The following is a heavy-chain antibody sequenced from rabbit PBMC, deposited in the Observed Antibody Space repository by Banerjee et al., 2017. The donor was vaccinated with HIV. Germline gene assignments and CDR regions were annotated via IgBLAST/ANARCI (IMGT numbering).Heavy chain of an antibody. D-gene: IGHD1-1*01. V-gene: IGHV1S40*01. Sequence: QSLEESGGGLVQPEGSLTLTCTASGFSFSSNHYMCWVRQAPGKGLEWIGCVYTGSGSTYYASWAKGRFTISETSSTAVTLKKTSLTAGDTATYFCARADALSAYPHYFNLWGPGTLVTVS. CDR2: VYTGSGST. CDR1: GFSFSSNHY. J-gene: IGHJ4*01. CDR3: ARADALSAYPHYFNL.